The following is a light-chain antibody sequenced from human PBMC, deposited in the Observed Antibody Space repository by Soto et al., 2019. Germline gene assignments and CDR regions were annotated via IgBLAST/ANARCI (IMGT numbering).Light chain of an antibody. CDR2: DAS. J-gene: IGKJ4*02. CDR1: QSVSSY. CDR3: QQQSNWPRT. Sequence: EIVLTQSPATLSLSPGERATLSCRASQSVSSYLAWYQQKPGQAPRLLIYDASNRATGIPARFSGSGSGTDFTLTISSLQPEDCAVYYCQQQSNWPRTFGGGTKVEIK. V-gene: IGKV3-11*01.